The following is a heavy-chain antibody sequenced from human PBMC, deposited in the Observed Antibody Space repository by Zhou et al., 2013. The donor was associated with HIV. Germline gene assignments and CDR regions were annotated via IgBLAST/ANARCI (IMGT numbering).Heavy chain of an antibody. CDR3: ASNQVGYCSGGSCYSEGWFDP. J-gene: IGHJ5*02. CDR1: GGTFSSYA. CDR2: IIPILGIA. D-gene: IGHD2-15*01. Sequence: QVQLVQSGAEVKKPGSSVKVSCKASGGTFSSYAISWVRQAPGQGLEWMGRIIPILGIANYAQKFQGRVTITADKSTSTAYMELSSLRSEDTAVYYCASNQVGYCSGGSCYSEGWFDPWGQGTLVTVSS. V-gene: IGHV1-69*04.